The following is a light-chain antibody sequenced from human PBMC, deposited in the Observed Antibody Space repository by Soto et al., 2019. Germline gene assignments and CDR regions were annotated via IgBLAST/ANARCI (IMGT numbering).Light chain of an antibody. CDR2: AAS. CDR1: ENIARH. J-gene: IGKJ5*01. Sequence: DIPMTQSPSSLSASVGDRITITCRASENIARHLNWYQQKPGKAPNLLIYAASNLQNGVPLRFRGGGSGTDFTLTNSNLQPEDFATYYCQQSYSTLSITFGQGTRLEIK. CDR3: QQSYSTLSIT. V-gene: IGKV1-39*01.